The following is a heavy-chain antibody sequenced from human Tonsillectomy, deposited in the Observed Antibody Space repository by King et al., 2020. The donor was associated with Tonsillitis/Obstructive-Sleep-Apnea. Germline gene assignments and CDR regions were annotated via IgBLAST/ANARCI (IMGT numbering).Heavy chain of an antibody. V-gene: IGHV3-33*01. J-gene: IGHJ3*02. D-gene: IGHD6-19*01. CDR2: IWYDGSKK. CDR1: GFTFSSYG. CDR3: ARDQGIAVAGDDAFDI. Sequence: VQLVESGGGVVQPGRSLRLSCAASGFTFSSYGMHWVRQAPGKGLEWVAVIWYDGSKKYYADSVKGRFTISRDNSKNTLYLQMNSLRAEDTAVYYCARDQGIAVAGDDAFDIWGQGTMVTVSS.